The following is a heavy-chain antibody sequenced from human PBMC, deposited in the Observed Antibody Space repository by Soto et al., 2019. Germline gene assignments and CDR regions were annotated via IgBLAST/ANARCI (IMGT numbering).Heavy chain of an antibody. J-gene: IGHJ4*02. V-gene: IGHV4-59*01. Sequence: PSETLSLTCTVSGGSISSYYWSWIRQPPGKGLEWIGYIYYSGSTNYNPSLKSRVTISVDTSKNQFSLKLSSVTAADTAVYYCASRASYDSSGYYCDYWGQETLVTVSS. CDR2: IYYSGST. D-gene: IGHD3-22*01. CDR3: ASRASYDSSGYYCDY. CDR1: GGSISSYY.